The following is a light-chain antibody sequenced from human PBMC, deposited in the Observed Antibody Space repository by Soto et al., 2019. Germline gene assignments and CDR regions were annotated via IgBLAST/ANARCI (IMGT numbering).Light chain of an antibody. CDR1: SSDIGAYNY. CDR3: CSYAGSSSYV. J-gene: IGLJ1*01. Sequence: QSVLTQPRSVSGSPGQSVTISCTGTSSDIGAYNYVSWYQQHPGKTPKLMIYTVTNRPSGVPERFSGSKSDNTASLTISGLQADDEADYYCCSYAGSSSYVFGTGTKVTVL. V-gene: IGLV2-11*01. CDR2: TVT.